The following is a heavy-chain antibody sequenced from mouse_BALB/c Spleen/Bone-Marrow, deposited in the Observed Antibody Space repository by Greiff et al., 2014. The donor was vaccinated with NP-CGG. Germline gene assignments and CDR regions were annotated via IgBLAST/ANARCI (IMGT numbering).Heavy chain of an antibody. CDR2: IFPGTDTS. D-gene: IGHD2-4*01. V-gene: IGHV1S132*01. CDR1: GYTFTNYW. CDR3: SRNYDYDEGAWFTY. J-gene: IGHJ3*01. Sequence: QVQLQQSGAEVVKPGASVKLSCKTSGYTFTNYWIQWVKQRPGQGLGLIGEIFPGTDTSYYNEKFKDKATLTADTSSSTAYIQLSNLTSEDSAVYFCSRNYDYDEGAWFTYWGQGTLVTVSA.